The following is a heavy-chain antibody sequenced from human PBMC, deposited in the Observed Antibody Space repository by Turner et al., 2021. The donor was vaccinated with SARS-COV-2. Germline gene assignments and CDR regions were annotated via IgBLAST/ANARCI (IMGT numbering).Heavy chain of an antibody. J-gene: IGHJ6*02. CDR3: STVFAVAGLSYCMDF. CDR1: GYTLIELS. Sequence: QVKMVQSGAEVKKPGASVKVSCKASGYTLIELSMHWVRQAPGKGLEWMGGFDPEDFETIYAQKLQCRVTMTEDTSTDTAYMELISLRSEDTAVYYCSTVFAVAGLSYCMDFWGQGTTVTVSS. D-gene: IGHD6-19*01. CDR2: FDPEDFET. V-gene: IGHV1-24*01.